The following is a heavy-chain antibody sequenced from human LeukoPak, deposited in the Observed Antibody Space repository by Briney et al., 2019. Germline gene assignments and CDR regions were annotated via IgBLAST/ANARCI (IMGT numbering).Heavy chain of an antibody. V-gene: IGHV3-48*03. J-gene: IGHJ5*02. CDR1: GFIFSSYE. CDR3: ARDYMVRGVMPLFDP. Sequence: GGSLRLSCAASGFIFSSYEMNWVRQAPGKGLEWVSYISSGGSVIYYSDSVKGRFTIARDNAKNSLYLQMNSLRAEDTAVYYCARDYMVRGVMPLFDPWGQGTLVTVSS. D-gene: IGHD3-10*01. CDR2: ISSGGSVI.